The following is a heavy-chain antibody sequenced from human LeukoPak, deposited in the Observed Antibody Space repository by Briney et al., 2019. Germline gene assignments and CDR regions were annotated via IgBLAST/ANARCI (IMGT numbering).Heavy chain of an antibody. CDR3: ARVVEMATMGGFDY. V-gene: IGHV3-21*01. CDR1: GFTFSSYS. D-gene: IGHD5-24*01. J-gene: IGHJ4*02. Sequence: PGGSLRLSCAASGFTFSSYSMNWVRQAPGKGLEWVSSISSSSSYIYYADSVKGRFTISRDNSKNTLYLQMNSLRAEDTAVYYCARVVEMATMGGFDYWGQGTLVTVSS. CDR2: ISSSSSYI.